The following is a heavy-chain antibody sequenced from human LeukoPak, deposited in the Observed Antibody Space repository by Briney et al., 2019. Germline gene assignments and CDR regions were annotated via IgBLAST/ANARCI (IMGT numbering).Heavy chain of an antibody. D-gene: IGHD1-14*01. CDR1: GFTFKNCA. CDR2: INYSGGHK. CDR3: AKDQPKPERYFDY. V-gene: IGHV3-23*01. J-gene: IGHJ4*02. Sequence: GGPLRLSCVASGFTFKNCAMSWVRQAPGKGLEWVSGINYSGGHKYYADSVKGRFTISRDNSKNTLYLQMNSLRAEDTAVYYCAKDQPKPERYFDYWGQGTLVTVSS.